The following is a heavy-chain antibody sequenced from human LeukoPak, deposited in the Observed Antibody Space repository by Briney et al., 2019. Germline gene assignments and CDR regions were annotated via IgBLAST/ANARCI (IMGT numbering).Heavy chain of an antibody. V-gene: IGHV1-69*13. CDR3: ARVLRYCSGGNCYSGGLGYMDV. CDR1: GGTVTNFA. J-gene: IGHJ6*03. Sequence: GASVKVSCKASGGTVTNFAISWVRQAPGQGLEWVGGVIPLYGTSSYAQKFQGRATITADDSTSTVYMELTSLRSEDTAVYYCARVLRYCSGGNCYSGGLGYMDVWGKGTTVTISS. D-gene: IGHD2-15*01. CDR2: VIPLYGTS.